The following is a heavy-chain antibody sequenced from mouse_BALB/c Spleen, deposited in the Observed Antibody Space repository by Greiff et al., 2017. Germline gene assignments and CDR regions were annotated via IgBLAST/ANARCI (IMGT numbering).Heavy chain of an antibody. J-gene: IGHJ1*01. CDR3: ARVSLLRLSPYFDV. CDR2: IWAGGST. Sequence: QVQLQQSGPGLVAPSQSLSITCTVSGFSLTSYGVHWVRQPPGKGLEWLGVIWAGGSTNYNSALMSRLSISKDNSKGQVFLKMNSLQTDDTAMYYCARVSLLRLSPYFDVWGAGTTVTVSS. V-gene: IGHV2-9*02. CDR1: GFSLTSYG. D-gene: IGHD1-2*01.